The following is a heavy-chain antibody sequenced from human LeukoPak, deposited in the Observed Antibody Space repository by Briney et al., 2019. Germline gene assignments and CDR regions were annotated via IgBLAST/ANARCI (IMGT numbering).Heavy chain of an antibody. D-gene: IGHD4-17*01. Sequence: SETLSLTCAVSGYSISSGYYWGWIRQPPGKGLEWIGSIYHSGSPYYKPSLKSRVTISVDTSKNQFSLKLSSVTAADTAVYYCARFSTTVDAFDIWGQGTMVTVSS. V-gene: IGHV4-38-2*01. CDR2: IYHSGSP. J-gene: IGHJ3*02. CDR3: ARFSTTVDAFDI. CDR1: GYSISSGYY.